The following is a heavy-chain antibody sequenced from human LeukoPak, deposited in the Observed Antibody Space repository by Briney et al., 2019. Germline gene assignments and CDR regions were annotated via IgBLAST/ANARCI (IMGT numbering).Heavy chain of an antibody. D-gene: IGHD3-3*01. V-gene: IGHV4-59*01. CDR1: GYSISSYY. CDR3: AREDYDFWSGSETPYYYYMDV. CDR2: IYYSGST. Sequence: PSETLSLTCAVSGYSISSYYWSWIRQPPGKGLEWIGYIYYSGSTNYNPSLKSRVTISVDTSKNQFSLKLSSVTAADTAVYYCAREDYDFWSGSETPYYYYMDVWGKGTTVTVSS. J-gene: IGHJ6*03.